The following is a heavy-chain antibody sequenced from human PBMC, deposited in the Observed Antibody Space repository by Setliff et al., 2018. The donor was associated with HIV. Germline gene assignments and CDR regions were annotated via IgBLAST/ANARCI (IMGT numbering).Heavy chain of an antibody. V-gene: IGHV4-4*02. CDR1: GGSISSSNW. CDR2: IYPSGRT. Sequence: SETLSLTCAVSGGSISSSNWWSWVRQPPGKGLECIGEIYPSGRTNYNPSLKSRVSISVDTSKNQFSLKLNSVTAADTAVYYCARGTRVGANDAFDIWGQGTMVTVS. J-gene: IGHJ3*02. D-gene: IGHD1-26*01. CDR3: ARGTRVGANDAFDI.